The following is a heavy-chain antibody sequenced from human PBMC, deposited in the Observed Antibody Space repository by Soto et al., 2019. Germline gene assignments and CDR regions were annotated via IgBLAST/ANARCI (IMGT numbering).Heavy chain of an antibody. CDR3: PNDLIRAAAVERLDV. Sequence: EVQLLESGGGLVQPGGSLRLSCAASGLTFSSYAMSWVRQAPGKGLEWVSAISGSGGSTYYADSVKGRSTISRDNSKNTLYLQVEILRAADTAVYYCPNDLIRAAAVERLDVGGQGTTVTVSS. J-gene: IGHJ6*02. CDR2: ISGSGGST. CDR1: GLTFSSYA. D-gene: IGHD6-13*01. V-gene: IGHV3-23*01.